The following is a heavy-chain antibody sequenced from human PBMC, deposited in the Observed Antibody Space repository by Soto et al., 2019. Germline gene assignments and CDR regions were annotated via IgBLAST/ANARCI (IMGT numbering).Heavy chain of an antibody. Sequence: PSETLSLTCSVSGGSLVGSYWNWIRRPPGKGLEWIGYIDNTGTTNYNPSLKTRLTMSLDTSKSQFSLKLNSVTAADTAAYYCARADYGPFHNSFVTWGQETLVTAS. D-gene: IGHD4-17*01. CDR3: ARADYGPFHNSFVT. J-gene: IGHJ5*02. CDR1: GGSLVGSY. CDR2: IDNTGTT. V-gene: IGHV4-59*01.